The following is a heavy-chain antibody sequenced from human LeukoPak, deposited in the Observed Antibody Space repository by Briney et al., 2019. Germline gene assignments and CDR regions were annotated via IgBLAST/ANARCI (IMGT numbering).Heavy chain of an antibody. V-gene: IGHV4-59*01. CDR3: ARGGSMVY. D-gene: IGHD2-2*01. J-gene: IGHJ4*02. CDR2: IYYSGST. CDR1: GGSISSYY. Sequence: SETLSLTCTVSGGSISSYYWSWIRQPPGKGLEWIGYIYYSGSTNYNPSLKSRVTISVDTSKNQFSLKLSSVTAADTAVYYCARGGSMVYWGQGTLVTVSS.